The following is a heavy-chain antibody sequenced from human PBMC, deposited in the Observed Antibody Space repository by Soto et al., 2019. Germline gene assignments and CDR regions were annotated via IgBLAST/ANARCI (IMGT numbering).Heavy chain of an antibody. D-gene: IGHD2-15*01. V-gene: IGHV3-48*02. CDR3: ARETPAFDS. J-gene: IGHJ4*02. Sequence: QLVESGGGLVQPGGSLRLSCAASGFTFSDYPMKWVRQAPGKGLEWVSSIRTISSAIYFADSVRGRFTISRDNARNSLYLQMTSLRDEDTAVYYCARETPAFDSWGQGTLVTVSS. CDR1: GFTFSDYP. CDR2: IRTISSAI.